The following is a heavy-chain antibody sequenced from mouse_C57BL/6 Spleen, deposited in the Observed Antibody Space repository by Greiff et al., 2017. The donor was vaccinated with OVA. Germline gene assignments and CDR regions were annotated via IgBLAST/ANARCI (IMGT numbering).Heavy chain of an antibody. D-gene: IGHD2-4*01. CDR3: ARAHYEDPLWYFDV. CDR2: IDPADGET. CDR1: GFNIKDYY. V-gene: IGHV14-2*01. J-gene: IGHJ1*03. Sequence: VQLQQPGAELVKPGASVKLSCTASGFNIKDYYMHWVKQRTEQGLEWIGRIDPADGETKYDQKFQGKATITADTSSNTAYLQLRSWTSEDPAVYYCARAHYEDPLWYFDVWGTGTTVTVSS.